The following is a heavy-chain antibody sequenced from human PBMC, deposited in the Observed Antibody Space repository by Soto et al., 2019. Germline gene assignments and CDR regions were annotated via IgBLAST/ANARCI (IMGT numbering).Heavy chain of an antibody. D-gene: IGHD1-7*01. CDR3: ARALNYWPAEFDY. V-gene: IGHV4-59*01. CDR2: IYYSGST. CDR1: GGSISSYY. Sequence: SESLALTCKGSGGSISSYYWSWIRQPPGKGLAWIGYIYYSGSTNYYPSLKSRVTISVDTSKNQFSLRLSTVTDADTAVYYCARALNYWPAEFDYWGQGTLVTVSS. J-gene: IGHJ4*02.